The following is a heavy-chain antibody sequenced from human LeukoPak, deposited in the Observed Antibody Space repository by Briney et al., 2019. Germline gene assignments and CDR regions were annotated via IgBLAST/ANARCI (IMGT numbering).Heavy chain of an antibody. Sequence: SETLSLTCTVSGGSISNYYWSWIRQPPGKGLEWIGYIYNSGSTNYNPSLKSRVTISVDTSKNQFSLKLSSVTAADTAVYYCARHLIYGSGSYYRAFDIWGQGTMVTVSS. D-gene: IGHD3-10*01. CDR2: IYNSGST. CDR3: ARHLIYGSGSYYRAFDI. J-gene: IGHJ3*02. CDR1: GGSISNYY. V-gene: IGHV4-59*08.